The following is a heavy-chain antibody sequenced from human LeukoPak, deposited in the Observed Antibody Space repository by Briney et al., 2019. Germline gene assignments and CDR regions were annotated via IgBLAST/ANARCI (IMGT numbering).Heavy chain of an antibody. J-gene: IGHJ4*02. CDR3: ARVFYSSSSRYFFDS. CDR2: IYYSGSA. Sequence: SETLSLTCTVSGGSVSVYYWSWIRQPPGKGLEWIGYIYYSGSATYNPSLKSRVTISVDTSKNQFSLKLSSVTAADTAVYYCARVFYSSSSRYFFDSWGQGTLVTVSS. V-gene: IGHV4-59*02. CDR1: GGSVSVYY. D-gene: IGHD6-6*01.